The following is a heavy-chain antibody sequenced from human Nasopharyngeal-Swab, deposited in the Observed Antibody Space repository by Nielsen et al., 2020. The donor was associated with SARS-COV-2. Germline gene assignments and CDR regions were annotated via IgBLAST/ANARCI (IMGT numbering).Heavy chain of an antibody. CDR3: ARHGRFSGSYSNFDY. J-gene: IGHJ4*02. CDR2: IYYSGST. D-gene: IGHD1-26*01. Sequence: SETLSLTCTVSGGSMRSYYWNWIRQPPGKGLEWIGYIYYSGSTNYNPSLKSRVTISVDTSENQFSLRLSSVTAADTAVYYCARHGRFSGSYSNFDYWGQGTLVSVSS. V-gene: IGHV4-59*08. CDR1: GGSMRSYY.